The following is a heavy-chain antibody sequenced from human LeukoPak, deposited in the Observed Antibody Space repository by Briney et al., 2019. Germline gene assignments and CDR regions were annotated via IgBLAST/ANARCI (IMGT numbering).Heavy chain of an antibody. J-gene: IGHJ5*02. CDR1: GYTFTSYG. Sequence: ASVKVSFKGSGYTFTSYGISWVRQAPGQGREGMGWISAYNGNRNYAQKLQGRVTMTTDTSTSTAYLELRSLRSDDTAVYYCARDFNWSSRFDPWGQGTLVTVSS. CDR2: ISAYNGNR. V-gene: IGHV1-18*01. CDR3: ARDFNWSSRFDP.